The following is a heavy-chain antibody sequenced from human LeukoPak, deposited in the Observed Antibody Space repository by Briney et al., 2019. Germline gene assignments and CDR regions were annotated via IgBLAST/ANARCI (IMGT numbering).Heavy chain of an antibody. CDR2: ISAYNGDT. Sequence: ASVKVSCKASGYTFATYGISWVRQAPGQGLEWMGWISAYNGDTNYAQKFQGRVTMTTDTSTNTAYMELRSLRSDDTAMYYCARSGRGTYYYFDLWGQGTLVTVSS. J-gene: IGHJ4*02. V-gene: IGHV1-18*01. CDR3: ARSGRGTYYYFDL. CDR1: GYTFATYG. D-gene: IGHD5-12*01.